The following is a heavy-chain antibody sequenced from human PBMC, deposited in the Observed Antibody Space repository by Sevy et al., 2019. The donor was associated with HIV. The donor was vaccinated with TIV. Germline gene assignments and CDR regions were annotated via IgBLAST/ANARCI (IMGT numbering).Heavy chain of an antibody. J-gene: IGHJ6*02. CDR1: GFTFSNYA. D-gene: IGHD2-2*01. V-gene: IGHV3-23*01. CDR3: ARDCSSTACLWGMDV. CDR2: ISGRDTGT. Sequence: GGSLRLSCAVSGFTFSNYAMSWVRQAPGKGLEWVSAISGRDTGTFYAESVKGRFTISRDNSKNTLYLQMNSLRTEDTAVDYCARDCSSTACLWGMDVWGQGTTVTVSS.